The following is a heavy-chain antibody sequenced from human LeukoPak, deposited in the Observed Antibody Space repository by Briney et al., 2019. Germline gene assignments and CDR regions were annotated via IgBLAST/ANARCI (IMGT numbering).Heavy chain of an antibody. D-gene: IGHD3-22*01. CDR1: VDSISSSLHS. V-gene: IGHV4-39*01. J-gene: IGHJ4*02. Sequence: PSETLFLTCTVSVDSISSSLHSWGSIRQPPGKGLEWIESIYYRGSTHYSPSLMSRVTISVDTSKSQFSLKLISVTAADTAVYYCARHGDERVIGYYLADDNHFFDFWGQGTLVTVSS. CDR3: ARHGDERVIGYYLADDNHFFDF. CDR2: IYYRGST.